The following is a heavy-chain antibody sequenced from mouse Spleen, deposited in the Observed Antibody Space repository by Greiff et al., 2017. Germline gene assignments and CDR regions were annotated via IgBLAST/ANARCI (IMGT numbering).Heavy chain of an antibody. CDR2: ISSGGGNT. D-gene: IGHD2-2*01. Sequence: EVHLVESGGGLVKLGGSLKLSCAASGFTFSSYAMSWVRQTPEKRLEWVATISSGGGNTYYPDSVKGRFTISRDNAKNTLYLQMSSLKSEDTAMYYCARQGYDPYWYFDVWGAGTTVTVSS. CDR3: ARQGYDPYWYFDV. V-gene: IGHV5-9-3*01. CDR1: GFTFSSYA. J-gene: IGHJ1*01.